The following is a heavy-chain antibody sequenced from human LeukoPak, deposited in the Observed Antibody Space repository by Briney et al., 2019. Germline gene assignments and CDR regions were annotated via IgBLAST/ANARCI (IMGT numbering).Heavy chain of an antibody. D-gene: IGHD1-26*01. CDR1: GFTFSSYS. J-gene: IGHJ4*02. CDR2: ISSSSSYI. CDR3: AVLVGGATGGVFDY. V-gene: IGHV3-21*01. Sequence: TGGSLRLSCAASGFTFSSYSMNWVRQAPGKGLEWVSPISSSSSYIYYADSVKGRFTISRDNAKNSLYLQMNSLRAEDTAVYYCAVLVGGATGGVFDYWGQGTLVTVSS.